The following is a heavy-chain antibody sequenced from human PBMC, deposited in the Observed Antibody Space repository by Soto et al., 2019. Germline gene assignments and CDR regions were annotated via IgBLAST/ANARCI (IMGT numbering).Heavy chain of an antibody. CDR2: IIPIFGRA. CDR3: AREGGDCSGGSCYSGYYYYGMDV. D-gene: IGHD2-15*01. V-gene: IGHV1-69*01. CDR1: GGTFSSYA. Sequence: QVQLVQSGAEVKKPGSSVKVSCKASGGTFSSYAISWVRQAPGQGLEWMGGIIPIFGRANYAQKFQGRVTITADESTSTAYMELSSRRSEDTAVYYCAREGGDCSGGSCYSGYYYYGMDVWVQGTTVTVSS. J-gene: IGHJ6*02.